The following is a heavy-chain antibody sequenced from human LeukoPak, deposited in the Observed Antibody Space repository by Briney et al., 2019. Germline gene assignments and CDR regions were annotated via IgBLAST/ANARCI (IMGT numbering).Heavy chain of an antibody. CDR1: GFSFSSYW. CDR2: IKNDGSST. J-gene: IGHJ5*02. V-gene: IGHV3-74*03. Sequence: GGSLRLSCTASGFSFSSYWMHWVRQAPGKGLVWVARIKNDGSSTTYVDLVKGRFTISRDNAKNTLYLQMNSLRAEDTAVYYCAKSDWFDPWGQGTLVTVPS. CDR3: AKSDWFDP.